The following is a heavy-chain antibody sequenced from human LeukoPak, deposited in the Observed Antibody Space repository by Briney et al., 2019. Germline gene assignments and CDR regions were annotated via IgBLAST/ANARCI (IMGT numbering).Heavy chain of an antibody. CDR2: IIPIFGIV. V-gene: IGHV1-69*04. J-gene: IGHJ4*02. CDR3: ARADSSGYSLDENFDY. Sequence: GASAKVSCKASGGTLSSYAINWVRQAPGQGLEWIGRIIPIFGIVNYAQNFQGRVTITADKSTNTAYMELSSLRSEDTAFYYCARADSSGYSLDENFDYWGQGTLVTVSS. CDR1: GGTLSSYA. D-gene: IGHD3-22*01.